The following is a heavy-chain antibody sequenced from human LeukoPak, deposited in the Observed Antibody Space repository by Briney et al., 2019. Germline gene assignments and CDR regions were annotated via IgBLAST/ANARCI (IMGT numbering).Heavy chain of an antibody. Sequence: TGGSLRLSCAASGFTFSSYGMNWVRQAPGKGLEWVSSITSTSGYIYYADSMKGRFTVSRDNAKNSLYLQMNSLKAEDTAVYYCARGSYGDFRNDYWGQGTLVTVSS. CDR3: ARGSYGDFRNDY. CDR1: GFTFSSYG. J-gene: IGHJ4*02. V-gene: IGHV3-21*01. D-gene: IGHD4-17*01. CDR2: ITSTSGYI.